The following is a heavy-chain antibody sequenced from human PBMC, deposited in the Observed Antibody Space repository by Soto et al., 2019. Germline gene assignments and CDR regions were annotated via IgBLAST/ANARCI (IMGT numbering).Heavy chain of an antibody. D-gene: IGHD3-16*02. CDR1: GGSINSNNYY. V-gene: IGHV4-39*01. Sequence: QLQLQESGPGLVKPSETLSLTCTVSGGSINSNNYYWGWIRQPPGKGLEWIGTIYYSGSTYYNPSLNSRVTISVDTAKNQVSLKLSSVTAADTAVYYCASRDSAPHYRYWGQGTLVTVSS. CDR3: ASRDSAPHYRY. CDR2: IYYSGST. J-gene: IGHJ4*02.